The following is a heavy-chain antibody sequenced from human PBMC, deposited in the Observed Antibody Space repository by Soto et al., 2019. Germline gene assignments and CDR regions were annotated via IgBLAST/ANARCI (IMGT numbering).Heavy chain of an antibody. CDR2: INPTSGGT. V-gene: IGHV1-2*02. D-gene: IGHD4-17*01. J-gene: IGHJ4*02. Sequence: ASVKVSCKTSGYTFAAYYIHWIRQAPGQGLEWMGWINPTSGGTVYAQNFQDRVTMTRDTSISTAYMELRRLSSDDTAVYYCARDPDYGDYWGYFFDSWGQGTPVTVSS. CDR1: GYTFAAYY. CDR3: ARDPDYGDYWGYFFDS.